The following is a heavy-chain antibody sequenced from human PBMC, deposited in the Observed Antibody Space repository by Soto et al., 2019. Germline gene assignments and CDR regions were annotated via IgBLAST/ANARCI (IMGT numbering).Heavy chain of an antibody. CDR1: GYTFTSYY. V-gene: IGHV1-46*03. CDR3: ASRYYDSSGYYPLFDY. Sequence: ASVKVSCKASGYTFTSYYMHWVRQAPGQGLEWMGIINPSGGSTSYAQKFQGRVTMTRDTSTSTVYMELSSLRSEDTAVYYCASRYYDSSGYYPLFDYWGQGTLVTVS. D-gene: IGHD3-22*01. J-gene: IGHJ4*02. CDR2: INPSGGST.